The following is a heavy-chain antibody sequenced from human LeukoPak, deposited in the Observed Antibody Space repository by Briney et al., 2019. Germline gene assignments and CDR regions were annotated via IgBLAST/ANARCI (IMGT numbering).Heavy chain of an antibody. CDR2: INPNSGGT. CDR1: GYTFTGYY. J-gene: IGHJ4*02. V-gene: IGHV1-2*02. Sequence: ASVKVSCKASGYTFTGYYMHWVRQAPGQGLEWMGWINPNSGGTNYAQKFQGRVTMTRDTSISTAYMELTRLRSDDTAVYYCARGPHWDPHFDYWGQGTLVTVSS. D-gene: IGHD7-27*01. CDR3: ARGPHWDPHFDY.